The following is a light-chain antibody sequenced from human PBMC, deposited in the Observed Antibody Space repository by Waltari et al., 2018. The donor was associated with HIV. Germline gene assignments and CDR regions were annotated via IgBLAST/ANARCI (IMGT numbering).Light chain of an antibody. CDR3: QQYNSYSLT. V-gene: IGKV1-5*03. J-gene: IGKJ1*01. Sequence: DIQMTQSPSTLSASVGDRVTITCRASQSINTWLAWYQQKPGKAPKLLIYKASSLQSGVPSGFSGSGSGTEFTLTINCLQPDDFAAYFCQQYNSYSLTFGQGTKVEIK. CDR2: KAS. CDR1: QSINTW.